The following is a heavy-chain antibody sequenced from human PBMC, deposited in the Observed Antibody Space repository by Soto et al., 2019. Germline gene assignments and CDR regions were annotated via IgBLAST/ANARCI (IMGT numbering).Heavy chain of an antibody. CDR3: ASSITFNEGYFDY. D-gene: IGHD3-10*01. J-gene: IGHJ4*02. Sequence: ASVKVSCKASGYTFTTYYMHWVRQAPGQGLEWMGIINPSGGSTSYAQKFQGRVTMTRDTSTSTVYMELSSLRSEDTAVYYCASSITFNEGYFDYWGQGTLVTVSS. CDR2: INPSGGST. V-gene: IGHV1-46*03. CDR1: GYTFTTYY.